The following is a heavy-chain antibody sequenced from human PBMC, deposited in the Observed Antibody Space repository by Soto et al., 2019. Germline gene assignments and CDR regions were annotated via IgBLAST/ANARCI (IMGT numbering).Heavy chain of an antibody. D-gene: IGHD2-21*02. V-gene: IGHV3-21*01. CDR1: GFIFHEHD. CDR3: AREPIVVVTAILHYFDY. Sequence: GGSLRLSCGASGFIFHEHDMNWVRPAPGKGLEWVSSISSSSSYIYYADSVKGRFTISRDNAKNSLYLQMNSLRAEDTAVYYCAREPIVVVTAILHYFDYWGQGTLVTVSS. J-gene: IGHJ4*02. CDR2: ISSSSSYI.